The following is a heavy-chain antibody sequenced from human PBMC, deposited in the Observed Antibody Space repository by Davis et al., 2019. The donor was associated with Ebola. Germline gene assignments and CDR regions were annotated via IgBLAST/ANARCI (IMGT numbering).Heavy chain of an antibody. J-gene: IGHJ5*02. CDR1: GGTFSSYA. V-gene: IGHV1-69*13. CDR2: IIPIFGTA. D-gene: IGHD2-15*01. CDR3: ARSPEDVVVVGSDWFDP. Sequence: SVKVSCKASGGTFSSYAISWVRQAPGQGLEWMGGIIPIFGTANYAQKFQGRVTITADESTSTAYMELSSLRSEDTAVYYCARSPEDVVVVGSDWFDPWGQGTLVTVSS.